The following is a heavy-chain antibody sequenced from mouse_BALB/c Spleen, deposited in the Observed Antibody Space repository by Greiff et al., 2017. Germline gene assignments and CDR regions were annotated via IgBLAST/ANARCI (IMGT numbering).Heavy chain of an antibody. V-gene: IGHV2-9*02. D-gene: IGHD2-2*01. Sequence: VQGVESGPGLVAPSQSLSITCTVSGFSLTSYGVHWVRQPPGKGLEWLGVIWAGGSTNYNSALMSRLSISKDNSKSQVFLKMNSLQTDDTAMYYCARGIYYGYYYAMDYWGQGTSVTVSS. CDR2: IWAGGST. CDR1: GFSLTSYG. J-gene: IGHJ4*01. CDR3: ARGIYYGYYYAMDY.